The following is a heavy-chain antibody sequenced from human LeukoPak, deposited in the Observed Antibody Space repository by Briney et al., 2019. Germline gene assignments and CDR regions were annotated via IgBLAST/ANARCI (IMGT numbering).Heavy chain of an antibody. CDR3: AKELYFGSGSYPDY. CDR1: GFTFNAYA. D-gene: IGHD3-10*01. J-gene: IGHJ4*02. CDR2: ISHDGSDN. Sequence: TGGSLRLSCAASGFTFNAYAMHWVRQAPGKGLEWVAVISHDGSDNHYADSVKGRFTISRDNSKNTVYLQMSSLRPEDTAVYFCAKELYFGSGSYPDYWGQGTLVRVSS. V-gene: IGHV3-30*04.